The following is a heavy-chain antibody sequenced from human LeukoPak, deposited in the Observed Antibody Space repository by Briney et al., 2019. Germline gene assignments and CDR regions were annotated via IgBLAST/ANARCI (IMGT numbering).Heavy chain of an antibody. CDR3: AKSGIRYFDWLSRNAFDI. V-gene: IGHV3-9*01. Sequence: GGSLRLSCAASGFTFDDYAMHWVRQAPGKGLEWVSGISWNSGSIGYADSVKGRFTISRDNAKNSLYLQMNSLRAEDTALYYCAKSGIRYFDWLSRNAFDIWGQGTMVTVSS. CDR2: ISWNSGSI. CDR1: GFTFDDYA. J-gene: IGHJ3*02. D-gene: IGHD3-9*01.